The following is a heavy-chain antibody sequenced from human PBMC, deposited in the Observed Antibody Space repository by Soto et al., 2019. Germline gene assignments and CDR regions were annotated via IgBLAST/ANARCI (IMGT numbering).Heavy chain of an antibody. CDR2: IYPGDSDT. Sequence: ASVKICCKGSGYSFTSYWMGWVRQMPGKGLEWMGIIYPGDSDTRYSPSFQGQVTISADKSISTAYLQWSSLKASDTAMYYCARQEELPGDYASYAVYYGMDVWGQGTTVTVSS. D-gene: IGHD4-17*01. J-gene: IGHJ6*02. CDR1: GYSFTSYW. CDR3: ARQEELPGDYASYAVYYGMDV. V-gene: IGHV5-51*01.